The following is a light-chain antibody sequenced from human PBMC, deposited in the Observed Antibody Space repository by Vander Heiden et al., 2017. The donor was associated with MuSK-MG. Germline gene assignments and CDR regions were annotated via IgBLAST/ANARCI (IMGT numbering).Light chain of an antibody. V-gene: IGKV3-15*01. CDR3: HQYDDWPMYS. J-gene: IGKJ2*03. CDR1: QSFSTN. CDR2: DAY. Sequence: EIVLTQSPATLSVSPGESATLSCRASQSFSTNLAWYQQKPGQAPRLLIYDAYTTATGVPARFSGSGSGTEFTLTISTVQPEDFAVYYCHQYDDWPMYSFGQGTKLEIK.